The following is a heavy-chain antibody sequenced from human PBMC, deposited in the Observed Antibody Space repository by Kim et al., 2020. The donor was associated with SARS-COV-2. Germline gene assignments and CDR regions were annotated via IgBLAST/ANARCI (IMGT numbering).Heavy chain of an antibody. D-gene: IGHD2-2*01. CDR2: IYYSGST. J-gene: IGHJ4*02. CDR1: GGSISSSSYY. V-gene: IGHV4-39*01. CDR3: ARGGDIVVVPAAIGDY. Sequence: SETLSLTCTVSGGSISSSSYYWGWIRQPPGKGLEWIGSIYYSGSTYYNPSLKSRVTISVDTSKNQFSLKLSSVTAADTAVYYCARGGDIVVVPAAIGDYWGQGTLVTVSS.